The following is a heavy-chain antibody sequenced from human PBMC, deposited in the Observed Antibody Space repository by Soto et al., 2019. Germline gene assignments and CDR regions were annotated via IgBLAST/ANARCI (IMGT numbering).Heavy chain of an antibody. D-gene: IGHD6-19*01. CDR2: TAYTGST. V-gene: IGHV4-59*08. J-gene: IGHJ5*02. Sequence: SETLSLTCVVSGGSITSYHWSWIRQFPGKGLEWIAYTAYTGSTYYNPSLKSRVTISVDTSKNQFSLKLTSVTAADTAVYYCARGRQWLSRSNWFDPWGQGTLVTVSS. CDR1: GGSITSYH. CDR3: ARGRQWLSRSNWFDP.